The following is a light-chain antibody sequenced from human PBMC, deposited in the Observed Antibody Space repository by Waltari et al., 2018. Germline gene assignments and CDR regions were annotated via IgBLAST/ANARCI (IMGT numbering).Light chain of an antibody. V-gene: IGLV1-51*02. CDR3: GTWDASLGGI. CDR1: SPKIGNNY. J-gene: IGLJ1*01. Sequence: QSVLTQPPPVSAAPGQTVTISGSADSPKIGNNYVSWYQHFPGTAPKLLIYENNRRPSGIPDRFSGSKSGTSATLGITGLQTGDEADYYCGTWDASLGGIFGTGTKVTVL. CDR2: ENN.